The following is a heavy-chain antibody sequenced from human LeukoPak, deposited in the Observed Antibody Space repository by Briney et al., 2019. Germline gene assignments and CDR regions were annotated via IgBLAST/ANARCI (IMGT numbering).Heavy chain of an antibody. D-gene: IGHD3-10*01. V-gene: IGHV3-23*01. Sequence: GGSLRLSCAASGFTFSSYAMSWVRQAPGKGLEWVSAISGSGGSTYYADSVKGRFTISRDNSKNTLYLQMNSLRAEDTAVYYCAKVTYARGSGSCYFFDYWGQGTLVTVSS. J-gene: IGHJ4*02. CDR2: ISGSGGST. CDR1: GFTFSSYA. CDR3: AKVTYARGSGSCYFFDY.